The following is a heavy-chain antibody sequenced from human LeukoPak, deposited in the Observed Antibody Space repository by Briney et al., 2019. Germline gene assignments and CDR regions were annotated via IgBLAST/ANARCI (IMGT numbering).Heavy chain of an antibody. CDR3: VSGLWAF. D-gene: IGHD7-27*01. V-gene: IGHV3-23*01. J-gene: IGHJ4*02. Sequence: GGSLRLSCAASRFTFSTYAMSWVRQAPGKGLEWVSTISIDDHYTYYADSVKGRFTISSDSSKSALYLQMNSLRAEDTAVYYCVSGLWAFWGQGTLVTVSS. CDR1: RFTFSTYA. CDR2: ISIDDHYT.